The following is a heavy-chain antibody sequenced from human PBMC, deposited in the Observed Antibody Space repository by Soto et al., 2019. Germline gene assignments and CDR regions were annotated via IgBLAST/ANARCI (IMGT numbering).Heavy chain of an antibody. CDR3: ARHARTYYDFWSGNYYQTDAYYMVV. V-gene: IGHV4-59*08. CDR2: IYYSGST. CDR1: GGSIISYY. Sequence: SETLCLTCTVSGGSIISYYWSLIRQPPGKGLEWIGYIYYSGSTNYNPSLKGRVTISLDTSKNQFSLKLSSVTAADTAVYYCARHARTYYDFWSGNYYQTDAYYMVVWGKGTTVTVS. D-gene: IGHD3-3*01. J-gene: IGHJ6*03.